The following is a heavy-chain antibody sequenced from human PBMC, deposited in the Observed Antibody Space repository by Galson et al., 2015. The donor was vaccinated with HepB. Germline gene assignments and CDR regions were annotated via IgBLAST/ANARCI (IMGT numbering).Heavy chain of an antibody. D-gene: IGHD2-2*01. CDR2: IYSGGST. Sequence: SLRLSCAASGFTVGSNYMSWVRQAPGKGLEWVSVIYSGGSTYYADSVKGRFTISRDDSKNTLYLQMNSLKTEDTAVYYCTTEEYCSSTSCYLAGAPGIDIWGQGTMVTVSS. J-gene: IGHJ3*02. V-gene: IGHV3-53*01. CDR3: TTEEYCSSTSCYLAGAPGIDI. CDR1: GFTVGSNY.